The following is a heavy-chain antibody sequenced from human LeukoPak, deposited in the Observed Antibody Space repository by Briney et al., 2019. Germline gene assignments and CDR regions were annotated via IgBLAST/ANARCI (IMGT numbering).Heavy chain of an antibody. J-gene: IGHJ6*02. CDR1: GFTFSSYA. CDR2: IWYDGSNK. V-gene: IGHV3-33*08. Sequence: GGSLRLSCAASGFTFSSYAMHWVRQAPGKGLEWVAVIWYDGSNKYYADSVKGRFTISRDNSKNTLYLQMNSLRAEDTAVYYCAREYCSGGSCYRPRYYGMDVWGQGTTVTVSS. D-gene: IGHD2-15*01. CDR3: AREYCSGGSCYRPRYYGMDV.